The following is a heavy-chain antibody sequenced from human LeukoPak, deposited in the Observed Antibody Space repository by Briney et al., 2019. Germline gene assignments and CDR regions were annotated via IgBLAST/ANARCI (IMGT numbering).Heavy chain of an antibody. D-gene: IGHD6-13*01. Sequence: SVKVSCKASGGTFSSYAISWVRQAPGQGLGWMGRIIPIFGTANYAQKFQGRVTITTDESTSTAYMELSSLRSEDTAVYYCARAMYSSSWWDYWGQGTLVTVSS. CDR1: GGTFSSYA. V-gene: IGHV1-69*05. CDR3: ARAMYSSSWWDY. J-gene: IGHJ4*02. CDR2: IIPIFGTA.